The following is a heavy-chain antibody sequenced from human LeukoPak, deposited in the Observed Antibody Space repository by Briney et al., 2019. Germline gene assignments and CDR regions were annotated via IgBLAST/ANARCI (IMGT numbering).Heavy chain of an antibody. CDR2: IKQDGSEK. Sequence: GGSLRLSCAASGFTFSSYWMSWVRQAPGKGLEWVANIKQDGSEKYYVDSVKGRFTISRDNAKNSPYLQMNSLRAEDTAVYYCARSHPDWYFDYWGQGTLVTVSS. CDR3: ARSHPDWYFDY. D-gene: IGHD3-9*01. CDR1: GFTFSSYW. V-gene: IGHV3-7*01. J-gene: IGHJ4*02.